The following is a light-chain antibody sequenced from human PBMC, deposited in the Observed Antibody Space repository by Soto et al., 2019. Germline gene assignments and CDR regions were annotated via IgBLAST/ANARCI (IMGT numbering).Light chain of an antibody. CDR3: QQYGRSPRT. Sequence: EIVLTQSPGTLSLSPGERATLYCGASQSVSSNYLGWYQQKPGQAPRLLIYGASSRATGIPDRFSGSGSGTDFTLTISRLEPEDFAVYYCQQYGRSPRTFGQGTKVDIK. CDR1: QSVSSNY. V-gene: IGKV3-20*01. J-gene: IGKJ1*01. CDR2: GAS.